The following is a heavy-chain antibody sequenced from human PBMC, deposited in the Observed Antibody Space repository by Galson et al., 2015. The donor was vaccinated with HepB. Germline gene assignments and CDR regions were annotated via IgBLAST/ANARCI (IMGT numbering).Heavy chain of an antibody. CDR2: ISAYNGNT. D-gene: IGHD3-10*01. Sequence: SVKVSCKASGYTFTSYGISWVRQAPGQGLEWMGWISAYNGNTNYAQKLQGRVTMTTDTSTSTAYMELRSLRSDDTAVYYCARDLVEITYYYGSGVQCFDPWGQGTLVTVSS. CDR1: GYTFTSYG. V-gene: IGHV1-18*01. J-gene: IGHJ5*02. CDR3: ARDLVEITYYYGSGVQCFDP.